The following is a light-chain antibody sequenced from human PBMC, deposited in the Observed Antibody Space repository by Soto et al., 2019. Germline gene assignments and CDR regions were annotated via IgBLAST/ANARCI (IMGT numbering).Light chain of an antibody. CDR2: EVT. CDR1: SSDVGTYNY. V-gene: IGLV2-8*01. J-gene: IGLJ1*01. Sequence: QSALTQPPSASGSPGQSVTISCTGASSDVGTYNYVSWYQQHPGKAPKLMIYEVTKRPSGVPDRFSGSKSGTTASLTVSGLQAADEAEYYCSSYPGSNIFAFGSGTKVTVL. CDR3: SSYPGSNIFA.